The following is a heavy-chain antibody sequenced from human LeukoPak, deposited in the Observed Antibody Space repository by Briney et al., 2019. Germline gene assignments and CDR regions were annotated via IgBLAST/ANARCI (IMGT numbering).Heavy chain of an antibody. V-gene: IGHV4-39*07. CDR1: GGSISSSSFY. Sequence: SETLSLTCTVSGGSISSSSFYWGWIRQPPGKGLEWIGNIYYSGTTYFNPPLKSRVTISLDTSKNQFSLKLSSVTAADTAVYYCANSIDFDYGDYYFDYWGQGALVTISS. D-gene: IGHD4-17*01. CDR3: ANSIDFDYGDYYFDY. J-gene: IGHJ4*02. CDR2: IYYSGTT.